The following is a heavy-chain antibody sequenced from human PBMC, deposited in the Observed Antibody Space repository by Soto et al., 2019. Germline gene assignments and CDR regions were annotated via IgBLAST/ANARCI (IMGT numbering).Heavy chain of an antibody. V-gene: IGHV1-18*01. D-gene: IGHD6-13*01. J-gene: IGHJ3*02. Sequence: ASVKVSCKASGYTFPNYGISWVRQAPGQGLEWMGWISAYNGNTNYAQKLQGRVTMTTDTSTSTAYMELRSLRSDDTAVYYCAREGYSSSWYAWGAFDIWGQGTMVTVSS. CDR2: ISAYNGNT. CDR1: GYTFPNYG. CDR3: AREGYSSSWYAWGAFDI.